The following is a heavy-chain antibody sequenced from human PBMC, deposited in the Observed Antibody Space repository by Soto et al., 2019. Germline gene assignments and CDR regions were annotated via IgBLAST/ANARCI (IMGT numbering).Heavy chain of an antibody. Sequence: PGGSLRLSCAASGSTFSSYAMSWVRQAPGKGLEWVSAISGSGGSTYYADSVKGRFTISRDNSKNTLYLQMNSLRAEDTAVYYCAKYVLLWFGDTPNWFDPWGQGTLVTVSS. CDR2: ISGSGGST. CDR3: AKYVLLWFGDTPNWFDP. J-gene: IGHJ5*02. D-gene: IGHD3-10*01. CDR1: GSTFSSYA. V-gene: IGHV3-23*01.